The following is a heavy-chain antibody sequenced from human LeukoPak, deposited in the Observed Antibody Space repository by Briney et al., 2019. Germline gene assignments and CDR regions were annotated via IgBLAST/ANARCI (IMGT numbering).Heavy chain of an antibody. J-gene: IGHJ4*02. D-gene: IGHD6-6*01. CDR2: ISGSDDGT. CDR1: GFTFSSCG. Sequence: PGGSLRLSCAASGFTFSSCGMTWVRQTPGKGLEWVSSISGSDDGTYYADSVKGRFTISRDNSKNTLYLQMNSLRAEDTAVYYCANRGPIYSSSPGNYFDYWGQGTLVTVSS. CDR3: ANRGPIYSSSPGNYFDY. V-gene: IGHV3-23*01.